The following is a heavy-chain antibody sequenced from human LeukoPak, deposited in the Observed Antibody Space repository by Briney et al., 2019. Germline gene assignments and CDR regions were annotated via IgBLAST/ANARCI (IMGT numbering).Heavy chain of an antibody. CDR3: GRGAAAAARGY. V-gene: IGHV3-21*01. J-gene: IGHJ4*02. Sequence: GGSLRLSCAASGFTFSSYTMNWVRQAPGKGLEWVSSISSSSSYIYYADSVKGRFTISRDNAKNSLYLQMNSLRAEDTAVYYCGRGAAAAARGYWGQGTLVTVSS. D-gene: IGHD6-13*01. CDR1: GFTFSSYT. CDR2: ISSSSSYI.